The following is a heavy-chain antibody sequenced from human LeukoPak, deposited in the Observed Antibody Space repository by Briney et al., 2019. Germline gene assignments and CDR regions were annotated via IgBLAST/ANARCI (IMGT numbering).Heavy chain of an antibody. V-gene: IGHV3-11*04. J-gene: IGHJ5*02. CDR2: ISSSSSTI. CDR3: QIGYCSSASCYTSP. Sequence: GGSLRLSCAASGFTFSDYYMSWIRQAPGKGLEWVSYISSSSSTIYYADSVKGRFTVSRDNAKNSLHLQMNSLRVDDTAVYYCQIGYCSSASCYTSPWGQGALVTVSS. D-gene: IGHD2-2*02. CDR1: GFTFSDYY.